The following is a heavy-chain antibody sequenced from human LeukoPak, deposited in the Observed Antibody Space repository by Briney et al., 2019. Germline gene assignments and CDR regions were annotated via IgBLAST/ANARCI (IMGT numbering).Heavy chain of an antibody. Sequence: PSEALSLTCTVSGYSISSGYYWGWIRQPPGKGLEWIGSIYHSGSTYYNPSLKSRVTISVDTSKNQFSLKLSSVTAADTAVYYCARAPGYYDSSGYYSLDAFDIWGQGTMVTVSS. V-gene: IGHV4-38-2*02. J-gene: IGHJ3*02. CDR2: IYHSGST. CDR1: GYSISSGYY. D-gene: IGHD3-22*01. CDR3: ARAPGYYDSSGYYSLDAFDI.